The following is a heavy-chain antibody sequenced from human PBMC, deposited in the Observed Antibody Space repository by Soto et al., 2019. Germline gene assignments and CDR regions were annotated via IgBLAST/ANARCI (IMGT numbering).Heavy chain of an antibody. CDR3: ARDIRGYSRAFDY. Sequence: QVQLQESGPGLVKPSETLSLTCTVSGDSVSSDNYYWTWIRQPPGKGLEWIGYIYSSGSTNYNPSLKSRVTISLDTSSNQSSLKLTSVTAADTAVYYCARDIRGYSRAFDYWGQGTLVTVSS. J-gene: IGHJ4*02. D-gene: IGHD5-18*01. CDR2: IYSSGST. CDR1: GDSVSSDNYY. V-gene: IGHV4-61*01.